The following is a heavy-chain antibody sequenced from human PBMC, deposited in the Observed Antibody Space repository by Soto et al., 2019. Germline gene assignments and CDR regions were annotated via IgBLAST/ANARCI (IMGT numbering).Heavy chain of an antibody. Sequence: GGSLRLSCAASGFTFSDYYMSWIRQAPGKGLEWVSYISSSGSTIYYADSVKGRFTISRDNAKNSLYLQMNSLRAEDTAVYYCASSRSIAARPGYFDYWGQGTLVTVSS. CDR2: ISSSGSTI. J-gene: IGHJ4*02. V-gene: IGHV3-11*01. CDR1: GFTFSDYY. D-gene: IGHD6-6*01. CDR3: ASSRSIAARPGYFDY.